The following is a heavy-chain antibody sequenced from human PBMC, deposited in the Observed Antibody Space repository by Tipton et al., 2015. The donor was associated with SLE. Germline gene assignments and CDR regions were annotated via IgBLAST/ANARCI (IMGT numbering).Heavy chain of an antibody. V-gene: IGHV4-61*02. Sequence: LRLSCTVSGGSIGSGSYYWTWIRQPVGKGPEWIGRIYSRGSMNYNPSLKSRVTMSVDTSKNQFSLKLNPVTAADTALYYCARGASSLDYWGLGTLVTVS. D-gene: IGHD6-6*01. CDR3: ARGASSLDY. CDR1: GGSIGSGSYY. J-gene: IGHJ4*02. CDR2: IYSRGSM.